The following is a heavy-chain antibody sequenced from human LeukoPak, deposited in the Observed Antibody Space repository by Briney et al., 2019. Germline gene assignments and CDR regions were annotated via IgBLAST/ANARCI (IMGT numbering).Heavy chain of an antibody. CDR1: GGTLSSYA. CDR2: IIPIFGTA. V-gene: IGHV1-69*13. J-gene: IGHJ4*02. D-gene: IGHD3-9*01. Sequence: SVKVSCKASGGTLSSYAISWVRQAPGQGLEWMGGIIPIFGTANYAQKFQGRVTITADESTSTAYMELSSLRSEDTAVYYCARESIRDILTGYFDYWGQGTLVTVSS. CDR3: ARESIRDILTGYFDY.